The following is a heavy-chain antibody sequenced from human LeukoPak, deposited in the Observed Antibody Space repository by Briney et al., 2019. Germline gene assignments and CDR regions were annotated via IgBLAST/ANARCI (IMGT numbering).Heavy chain of an antibody. CDR3: AELGITMIGGV. V-gene: IGHV3-23*01. CDR1: GFTFNTYA. CDR2: ISGSGGST. D-gene: IGHD3-10*02. J-gene: IGHJ6*04. Sequence: GGSLRLSCAASGFTFNTYAMSWLRQAAGKGLEWVSAISGSGGSTYYADSVKGRFTISRDNSKNTLYLQMNSLRAEDTAVYYCAELGITMIGGVWGKGTTVTISS.